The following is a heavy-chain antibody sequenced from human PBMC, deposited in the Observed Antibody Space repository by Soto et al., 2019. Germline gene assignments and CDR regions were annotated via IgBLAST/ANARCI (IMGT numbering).Heavy chain of an antibody. CDR2: IYYSGST. V-gene: IGHV4-39*01. J-gene: IGHJ5*02. D-gene: IGHD6-19*01. CDR3: ASGAVAGTGWFDP. CDR1: GGSISSSSYY. Sequence: QLQLQESCPGLVKPSETLSLTCTVSGGSISSSSYYWGWIRQPPGKGLEWIGSIYYSGSTYYNPSLKSRVTISVDTSKNQFSLKLSSVTAADTAVHYCASGAVAGTGWFDPWGQGTLVTVSS.